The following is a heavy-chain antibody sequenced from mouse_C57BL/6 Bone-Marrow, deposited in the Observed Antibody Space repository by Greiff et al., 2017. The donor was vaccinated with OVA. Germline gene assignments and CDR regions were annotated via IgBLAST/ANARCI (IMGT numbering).Heavy chain of an antibody. CDR1: GFTFSDYG. V-gene: IGHV5-17*01. CDR2: ISSGSSTI. J-gene: IGHJ3*01. Sequence: EVKLVESGGGLVKPGGSLKLSCAASGFTFSDYGMHWVRQAPEKGLEWVAYISSGSSTIYYADTVKGRFTISRDNAENTLFLQMTSLRSEDTAMYYCARSLLRYSPFAYWGQGTLVTVSA. D-gene: IGHD1-1*01. CDR3: ARSLLRYSPFAY.